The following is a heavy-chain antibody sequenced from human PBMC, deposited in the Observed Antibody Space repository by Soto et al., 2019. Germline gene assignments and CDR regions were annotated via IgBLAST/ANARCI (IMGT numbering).Heavy chain of an antibody. J-gene: IGHJ5*02. V-gene: IGHV3-30-3*01. CDR2: ISYDGSNK. Sequence: GGSLRLSCAASGFTFSSYAMHWVRQAPGKGLEWVAVISYDGSNKYYADSVKGRFTISRDNSKNTLYLQMNSLRAEDTAVYYCARGGTASHDYSNNNWFDPWGQGTLVTVSS. CDR3: ARGGTASHDYSNNNWFDP. D-gene: IGHD4-4*01. CDR1: GFTFSSYA.